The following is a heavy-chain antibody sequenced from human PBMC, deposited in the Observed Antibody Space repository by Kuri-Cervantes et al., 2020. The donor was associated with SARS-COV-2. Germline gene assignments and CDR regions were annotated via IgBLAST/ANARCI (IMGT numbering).Heavy chain of an antibody. V-gene: IGHV3-7*02. CDR3: ARATTVTLDY. J-gene: IGHJ4*02. CDR2: IKQAGSEK. D-gene: IGHD4-11*01. Sequence: GESLKISCAASGFTFSSYGMSWVRQAPGKGLEWVANIKQAGSEKYYVDSVKGRFTISRDNAKNSLYLQMNSLRAEDTAVYYCARATTVTLDYWGQGTLVTVSS. CDR1: GFTFSSYG.